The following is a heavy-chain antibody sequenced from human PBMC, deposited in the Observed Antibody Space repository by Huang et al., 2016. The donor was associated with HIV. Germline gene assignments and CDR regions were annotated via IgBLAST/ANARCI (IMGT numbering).Heavy chain of an antibody. V-gene: IGHV7-4-1*02. CDR2: LNTNTGNP. J-gene: IGHJ4*02. D-gene: IGHD3-10*01. CDR1: GYPFTSHT. CDR3: LIILVRGLIDAVDY. Sequence: QVQLVQSGSELKKPGASVKVSCKASGYPFTSHTINWVRQAPGQGLEWMGWLNTNTGNPTYAPGCTGRIVFALDTSVSTAYLQISILKAEDTAVYYCLIILVRGLIDAVDYWGQGTLVTVSS.